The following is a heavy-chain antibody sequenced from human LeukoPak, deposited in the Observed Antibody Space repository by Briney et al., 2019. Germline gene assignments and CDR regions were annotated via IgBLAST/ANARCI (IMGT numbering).Heavy chain of an antibody. CDR1: GGSISDYY. V-gene: IGHV4-59*01. Sequence: SETLSLTCIVSGGSISDYYWNWIRQPPGKGLEWIGYVFSSGGTNFNPSLKSRIIISVDTSKNQFSLKLRSVTAADSGVYYCARADSGYDHFDYWGQGTLVTVSS. J-gene: IGHJ4*02. CDR3: ARADSGYDHFDY. CDR2: VFSSGGT. D-gene: IGHD5-12*01.